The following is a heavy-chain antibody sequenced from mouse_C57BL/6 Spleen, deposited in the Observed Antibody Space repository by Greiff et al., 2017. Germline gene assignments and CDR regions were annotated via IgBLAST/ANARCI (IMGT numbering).Heavy chain of an antibody. V-gene: IGHV1-82*01. Sequence: QVQLQQSGPELVKPGASVKISCKASGYAFSNFWMNWVKQRPGKGLVWIGRIYPGDGDTNYNGKFKGKATLTVDKSSSTAYMRLSSLTSEDSAVFSGVRDRYCRCLDFWGIGTTLTVSS. CDR1: GYAFSNFW. J-gene: IGHJ1*03. CDR2: IYPGDGDT. CDR3: VRDRYCRCLDF. D-gene: IGHD6-1*01.